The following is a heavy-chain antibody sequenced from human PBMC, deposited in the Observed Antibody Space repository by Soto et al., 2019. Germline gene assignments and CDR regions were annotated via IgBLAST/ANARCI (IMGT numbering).Heavy chain of an antibody. J-gene: IGHJ5*02. CDR3: ARLGDYYGSDP. D-gene: IGHD3-10*01. V-gene: IGHV4-39*01. CDR1: GGSISSSSYY. CDR2: IYYSGST. Sequence: QLQLQESGPGLVKPSETLSLTCTVSGGSISSSSYYWGWIRQPPGKGLEWIGSIYYSGSTYYNPSLKSRVTISVDTSKNQFSLKLSSVTAADTAVYYCARLGDYYGSDPWGQGTLVTVSS.